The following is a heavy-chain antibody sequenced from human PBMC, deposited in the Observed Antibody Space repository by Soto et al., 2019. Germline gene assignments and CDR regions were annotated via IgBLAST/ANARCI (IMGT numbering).Heavy chain of an antibody. CDR2: IIPIFGTA. CDR1: GGTFSSYA. Sequence: QVQLVQSGAEVKKPGSSVKVSCKASGGTFSSYAISWVRQAPGQGLEWMGGIIPIFGTANYAQKFQGRVTITEAESTSTAYLELSSLRTEDTAVDYCARLQKYYGDWYFDLWGRGTLVTVSS. CDR3: ARLQKYYGDWYFDL. J-gene: IGHJ2*01. D-gene: IGHD4-17*01. V-gene: IGHV1-69*12.